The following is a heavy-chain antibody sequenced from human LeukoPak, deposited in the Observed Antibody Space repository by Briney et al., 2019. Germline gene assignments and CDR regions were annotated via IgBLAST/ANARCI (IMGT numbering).Heavy chain of an antibody. CDR3: ARDRLGRGVGATLDY. Sequence: GRSLRLSCAASGFTFSSYAMHWIRQAPGKGLEWVAVISYDGSNKYYADSVKGRFTISRDNSKNTLYLQMNSLRAEDTAVYYCARDRLGRGVGATLDYWGQGTLVTVSS. CDR1: GFTFSSYA. CDR2: ISYDGSNK. J-gene: IGHJ4*02. D-gene: IGHD1-26*01. V-gene: IGHV3-30*01.